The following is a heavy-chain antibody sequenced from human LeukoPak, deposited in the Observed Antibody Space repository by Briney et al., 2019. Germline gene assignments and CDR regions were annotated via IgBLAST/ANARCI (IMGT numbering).Heavy chain of an antibody. CDR1: GHTFTSYY. CDR2: INPSGGTT. V-gene: IGHV1-46*01. CDR3: ARAPYGDYYFDY. Sequence: ALVKVSCKASGHTFTSYYMHWVRQAPGQGLEWMGIINPSGGTTTYTQKFQGRVSMTRDTSTSTVYMELSSLRSEDTAVYYCARAPYGDYYFDYWGQGTLVTVSS. J-gene: IGHJ4*02. D-gene: IGHD4-17*01.